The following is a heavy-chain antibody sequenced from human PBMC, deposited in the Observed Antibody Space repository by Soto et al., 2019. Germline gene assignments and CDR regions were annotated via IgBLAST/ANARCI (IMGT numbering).Heavy chain of an antibody. J-gene: IGHJ6*02. Sequence: QVQLVQSGGEVEKPGASVKVSCKASGYTFTSYGFSWVRQAPGQGLEWMGWINGYTGNTHYAQKFQGRVTMTIDTSTSTAYMELWTLISDDTAVYYCARSWVTGKGGMDVWGQGTTVTVSS. CDR1: GYTFTSYG. D-gene: IGHD3-16*01. V-gene: IGHV1-18*01. CDR2: INGYTGNT. CDR3: ARSWVTGKGGMDV.